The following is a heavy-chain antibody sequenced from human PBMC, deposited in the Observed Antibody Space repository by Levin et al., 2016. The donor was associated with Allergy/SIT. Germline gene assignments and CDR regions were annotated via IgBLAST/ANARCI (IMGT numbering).Heavy chain of an antibody. J-gene: IGHJ6*02. CDR1: GFTFSNAW. CDR2: IKSKTDGGTT. Sequence: GGSLRLSCAASGFTFSNAWMSWVRQAPGKGLEWVGRIKSKTDGGTTDYAAPVKGRFTISRDDSKNTLYLQMNSLKTEDTAVYYCTTDGDIVGIYYYGMDVWGQGTTVTVSS. D-gene: IGHD5-12*01. CDR3: TTDGDIVGIYYYGMDV. V-gene: IGHV3-15*01.